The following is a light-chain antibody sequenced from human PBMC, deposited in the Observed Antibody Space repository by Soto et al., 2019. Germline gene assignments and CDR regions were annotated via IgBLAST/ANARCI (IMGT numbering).Light chain of an antibody. Sequence: QSVLNQPASVSGSPGQSLTISCPGTSSDVGGYNFVSWYPQHPDKAPKLMIYDVTNRPSGVSNRFSGSKSGNTASLTISGLQAEDEADYYCSSYTSISTYVFGTGTKVTV. V-gene: IGLV2-14*01. CDR3: SSYTSISTYV. J-gene: IGLJ1*01. CDR1: SSDVGGYNF. CDR2: DVT.